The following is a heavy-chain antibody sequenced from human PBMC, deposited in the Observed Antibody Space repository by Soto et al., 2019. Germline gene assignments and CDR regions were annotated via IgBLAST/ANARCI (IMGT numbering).Heavy chain of an antibody. CDR2: ISGSGGST. CDR1: GFPFTSYA. V-gene: IGHV3-23*01. Sequence: EVQLLESGGGLVQPGGSLRLSCAPSGFPFTSYAMSWAGQPPGKGLEWFSAISGSGGSTYHADSLKGRFTISRDNSKNTLYLQMNSLRAEDTAIYYCAKDEWELLYGFDPWGQGTLVTVSS. CDR3: AKDEWELLYGFDP. D-gene: IGHD1-26*01. J-gene: IGHJ5*02.